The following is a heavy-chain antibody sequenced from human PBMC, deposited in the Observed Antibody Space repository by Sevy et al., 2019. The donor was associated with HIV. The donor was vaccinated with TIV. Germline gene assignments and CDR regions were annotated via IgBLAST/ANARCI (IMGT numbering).Heavy chain of an antibody. CDR1: GYTLTELS. Sequence: ASVKVSCKVSGYTLTELSMHWVRQAPGKGLEWMGGFDPEDGETIYAQKFQGRVTMTEDTSTDTAYMGLSSLRSEDTAVYYCATVRGSYFMYYFDYWGQGTLVTVSS. V-gene: IGHV1-24*01. J-gene: IGHJ4*02. CDR2: FDPEDGET. D-gene: IGHD1-26*01. CDR3: ATVRGSYFMYYFDY.